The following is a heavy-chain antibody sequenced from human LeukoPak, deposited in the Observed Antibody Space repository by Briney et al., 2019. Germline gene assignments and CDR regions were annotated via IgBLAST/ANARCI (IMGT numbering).Heavy chain of an antibody. CDR1: GFSFSRYS. CDR3: ARDRGSTAVVRGVNHC. Sequence: GGSLRLSCAASGFSFSRYSLSWVRQAPGKGLEWISLISSSTTYIYYADSVKGRFTISRDNAENSLYLQMSSLRDEDTAVYYCARDRGSTAVVRGVNHCWGQGTLVTVSS. CDR2: ISSSTTYI. V-gene: IGHV3-21*01. D-gene: IGHD3-10*01. J-gene: IGHJ4*02.